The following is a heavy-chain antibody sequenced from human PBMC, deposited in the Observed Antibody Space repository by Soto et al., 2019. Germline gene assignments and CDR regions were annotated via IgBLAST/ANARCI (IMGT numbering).Heavy chain of an antibody. CDR2: IYSGGYT. D-gene: IGHD3-10*01. CDR1: GFTVSNNY. V-gene: IGHV3-53*01. Sequence: EVQLVESGGGLIQPGGSLRLSCAVSGFTVSNNYMSWVRQAPGKGLEGVSVIYSGGYTAYGDSVKGRFTISRDNSKNTISSQTKTGGADGRAVYSWATHPGGGGYWGQGTLVTVSS. CDR3: ATHPGGGGY. J-gene: IGHJ4*02.